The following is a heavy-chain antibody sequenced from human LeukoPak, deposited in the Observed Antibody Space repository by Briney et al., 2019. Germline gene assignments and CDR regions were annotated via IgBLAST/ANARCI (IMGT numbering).Heavy chain of an antibody. V-gene: IGHV3-74*01. J-gene: IGHJ4*02. CDR2: INGDGSWT. CDR1: GNYW. D-gene: IGHD2-2*01. CDR3: VSFYETY. Sequence: RGSLRLSCAASGNYWMHWVRQAPGKGLVWVSHINGDGSWTTYADSVKGRFTISKDNAKNTVYLQMNNLRAEDTAVYYCVSFYETYWGRGTLVTVSS.